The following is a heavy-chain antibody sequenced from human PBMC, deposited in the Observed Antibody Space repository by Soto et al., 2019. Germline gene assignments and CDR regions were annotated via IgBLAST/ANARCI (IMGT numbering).Heavy chain of an antibody. Sequence: PGGSLRLSCAASGFTFSSYWMSWVRQAPGKGLEWVANIKQDGSEKYYVDSVKGRFTISRDNAKNSLYLQMNSLRAEDTAVYYCARVAVGSHYYMDVWGKGTTVTVSS. CDR1: GFTFSSYW. J-gene: IGHJ6*03. V-gene: IGHV3-7*01. CDR3: ARVAVGSHYYMDV. D-gene: IGHD2-15*01. CDR2: IKQDGSEK.